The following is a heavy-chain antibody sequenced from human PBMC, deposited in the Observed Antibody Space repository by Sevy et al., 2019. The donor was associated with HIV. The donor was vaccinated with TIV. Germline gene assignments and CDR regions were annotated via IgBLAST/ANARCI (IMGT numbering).Heavy chain of an antibody. J-gene: IGHJ6*03. CDR1: GFTFSSYG. CDR3: ARDLTPWFGELLNYHYYMDV. Sequence: GGSLRLSCAASGFTFSSYGMHWVRQAPGKGLEWVAVIWYDGSNKYYADSVKGRFTISRDNSKNTLYLQMNSLRAEDTAVYYCARDLTPWFGELLNYHYYMDVWGKGTTVTVSS. CDR2: IWYDGSNK. D-gene: IGHD3-10*01. V-gene: IGHV3-33*01.